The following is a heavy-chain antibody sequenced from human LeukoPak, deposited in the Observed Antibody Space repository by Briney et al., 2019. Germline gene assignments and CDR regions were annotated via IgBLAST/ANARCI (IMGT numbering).Heavy chain of an antibody. CDR2: INPNSGGT. J-gene: IGHJ4*02. Sequence: ASVKVSCKASGYTFTGYYMHWVRQAPGHGLEWMGWINPNSGGTNYAQKFQGRVTMTRDTSISTAYMELSRLRSDDTAVYYCARVRSDCSGGSCYSADYWGQGTLVTVSS. D-gene: IGHD2-15*01. CDR3: ARVRSDCSGGSCYSADY. CDR1: GYTFTGYY. V-gene: IGHV1-2*02.